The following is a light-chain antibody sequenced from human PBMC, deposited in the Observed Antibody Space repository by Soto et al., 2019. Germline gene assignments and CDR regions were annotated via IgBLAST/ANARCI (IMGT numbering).Light chain of an antibody. V-gene: IGLV1-51*01. J-gene: IGLJ2*01. Sequence: QSVLTQPPSVSAAPGQRVTISRSGSNSNIGNNYVSWYQQLPGTAPKLLIYDNDKRPSGIPDRFSGSKSSTSATLGITGLQTGDEADYYCGTWDSSLSGVVFGGGTKLTVL. CDR1: NSNIGNNY. CDR3: GTWDSSLSGVV. CDR2: DND.